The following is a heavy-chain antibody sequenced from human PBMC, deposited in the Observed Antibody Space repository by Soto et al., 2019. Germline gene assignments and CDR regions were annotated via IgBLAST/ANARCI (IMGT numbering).Heavy chain of an antibody. V-gene: IGHV4-30-4*01. Sequence: KTSETLSLTCTVSGGSISSGDYYWSWIRQPPGKGLEWIGYIYYSGSTYYKSSLESRVTMSVDTSKNQFSLKMTSVTAADTAMYYCARSDIVLVPSSTGALDYWGQGIQVTVSS. D-gene: IGHD2-2*01. J-gene: IGHJ4*02. CDR3: ARSDIVLVPSSTGALDY. CDR1: GGSISSGDYY. CDR2: IYYSGST.